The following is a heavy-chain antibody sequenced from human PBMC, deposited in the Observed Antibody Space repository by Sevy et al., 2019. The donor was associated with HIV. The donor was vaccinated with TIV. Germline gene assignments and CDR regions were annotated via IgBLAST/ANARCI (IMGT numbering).Heavy chain of an antibody. V-gene: IGHV3-74*01. D-gene: IGHD6-13*01. Sequence: GGSLRLSCVAFGFTFSSRWMHWVRQGPGKGLVWVSRINGDGSSTTYADSVKGRFTISRDNARNLLYLQMNSLRAEDTALYYCVRAIAADGSFWGQGTLVTVSS. J-gene: IGHJ4*02. CDR2: INGDGSST. CDR3: VRAIAADGSF. CDR1: GFTFSSRW.